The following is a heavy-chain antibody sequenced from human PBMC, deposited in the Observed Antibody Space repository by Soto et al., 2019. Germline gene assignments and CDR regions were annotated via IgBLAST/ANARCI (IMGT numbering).Heavy chain of an antibody. CDR1: GFTFSSYW. D-gene: IGHD2-2*02. V-gene: IGHV3-74*01. CDR3: ARGGVGRYCSSTSCYTWVFHY. CDR2: INSDGSST. Sequence: EVQLVESGGGLVQPGGSLRLSCAASGFTFSSYWMHWVRQAPGKGLVWVSRINSDGSSTSYADSVKGRFTISRDNAKNTLYLQMNSLRAEDTAVYYCARGGVGRYCSSTSCYTWVFHYWGQGTLVTVSS. J-gene: IGHJ4*02.